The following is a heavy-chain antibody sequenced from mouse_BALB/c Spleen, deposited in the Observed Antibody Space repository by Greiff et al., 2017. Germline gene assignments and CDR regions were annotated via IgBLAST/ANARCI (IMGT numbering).Heavy chain of an antibody. D-gene: IGHD2-14*01. V-gene: IGHV1-9*01. J-gene: IGHJ3*01. Sequence: QVQLQQSGAELMKPGASVKISCKATGYTFSSYWIEWVKPRPGHGLEWIGEILPGSGSTNYNEKFKGKATFTADTSSNTAYMQLSSLTSEDSAVYYCARSHRYDRACFAYWGQGTLVTVSA. CDR1: GYTFSSYW. CDR2: ILPGSGST. CDR3: ARSHRYDRACFAY.